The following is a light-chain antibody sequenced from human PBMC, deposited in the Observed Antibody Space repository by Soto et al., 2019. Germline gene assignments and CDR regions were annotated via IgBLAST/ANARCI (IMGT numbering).Light chain of an antibody. J-gene: IGKJ5*01. CDR3: QQYGSSLIT. CDR1: QSVSSSY. V-gene: IGKV3-20*01. CDR2: GAS. Sequence: GLTQSAGTLSLSPGERATLSCRASQSVSSSYLAWYQQKPGQAPRLLIYGASSRATGIPDRFSGSGSGTDFTLTISRLEPEDFAVYYCQQYGSSLITFAQGTRLENK.